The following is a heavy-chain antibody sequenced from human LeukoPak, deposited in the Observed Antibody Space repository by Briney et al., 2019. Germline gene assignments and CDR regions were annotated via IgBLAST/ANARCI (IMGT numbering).Heavy chain of an antibody. CDR1: GGSMTNYY. CDR2: VYYTGNT. V-gene: IGHV4-59*01. Sequence: PSETLSLTCTVSGGSMTNYYWSWIRQPPGKGLEWIGYVYYTGNTRYDPSLTSRVIISVDTSRNQFSLRLYSVTAADTAVYYCARLLPNTLPGLPYIYHYLDVWGKGTTVTVSS. J-gene: IGHJ6*03. CDR3: ARLLPNTLPGLPYIYHYLDV. D-gene: IGHD2-15*01.